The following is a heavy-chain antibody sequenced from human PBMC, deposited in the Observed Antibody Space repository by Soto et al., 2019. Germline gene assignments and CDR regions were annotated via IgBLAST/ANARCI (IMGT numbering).Heavy chain of an antibody. CDR2: INPSGGST. Sequence: QVQLVQSGAEVKKPGASVKVSCKASGYTFTSYYMHWVRQAPGQGLEWMGIINPSGGSTSYAQKFQRRVTMTRDTSTSTVYMELSSLRSEDTAVYYCARANIVVVPAAKRTVYWFDPWGQGTLVTVSS. CDR1: GYTFTSYY. CDR3: ARANIVVVPAAKRTVYWFDP. D-gene: IGHD2-2*01. V-gene: IGHV1-46*01. J-gene: IGHJ5*02.